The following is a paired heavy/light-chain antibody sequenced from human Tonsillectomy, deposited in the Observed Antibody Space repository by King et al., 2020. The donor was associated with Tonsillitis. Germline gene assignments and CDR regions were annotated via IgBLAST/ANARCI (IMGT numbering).Heavy chain of an antibody. CDR3: VRHVEWVAPGG. CDR2: VRTTRNNYAT. V-gene: IGHV3-73*02. CDR1: GFSFSDSA. D-gene: IGHD1-1*01. J-gene: IGHJ4*02. Sequence: EVQLVESGGDLVQPGGSLKLSCAASGFSFSDSAIHWVRQASGKGLEWVAYVRTTRNNYATAFAASVAGRFTVSRDDSKNTAYLQMNNLRSEDTAVYYCVRHVEWVAPGGWGQGTLVTVSS.
Light chain of an antibody. Sequence: DIQMTQSPSTLSASVGDTVTITCRASQSVRGWLAWYQQKPGKAPKLLIYQASSLESGVPSRFSGSGSGTDFTLTISSLQPDDFAIYYCQQYKTDWTFGQGTKVEIK. CDR1: QSVRGW. CDR3: QQYKTDWT. J-gene: IGKJ1*01. CDR2: QAS. V-gene: IGKV1-5*03.